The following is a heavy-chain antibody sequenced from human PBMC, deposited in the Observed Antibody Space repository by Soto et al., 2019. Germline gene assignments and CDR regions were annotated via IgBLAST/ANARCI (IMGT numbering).Heavy chain of an antibody. Sequence: ASVKVSCKVSGYTLTELSMHWVRQAPGKGLEWKGGFDPEDGETIYAQKFQGRVTMTEDTSTDTAYMELSSLRSEDTAVYYCATVNCSSTSCYANYYYYGMDVWGQGTTVTVSS. V-gene: IGHV1-24*01. CDR2: FDPEDGET. CDR3: ATVNCSSTSCYANYYYYGMDV. D-gene: IGHD2-2*01. J-gene: IGHJ6*02. CDR1: GYTLTELS.